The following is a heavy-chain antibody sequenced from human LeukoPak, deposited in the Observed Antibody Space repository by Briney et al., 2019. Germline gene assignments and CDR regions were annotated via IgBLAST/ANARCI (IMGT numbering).Heavy chain of an antibody. J-gene: IGHJ5*02. D-gene: IGHD3-3*01. CDR3: ARSDFWSGYWSLWFDP. V-gene: IGHV4-30-2*01. Sequence: ASETLSLTCAVSGGSISSGGYSWSWIRQPPGKGLEWIGYIYHSGSTYYNPSLKSRVTISVDRSKNQFSLKLSSVTAADTAVYYCARSDFWSGYWSLWFDPWGRGTLVTVSS. CDR1: GGSISSGGYS. CDR2: IYHSGST.